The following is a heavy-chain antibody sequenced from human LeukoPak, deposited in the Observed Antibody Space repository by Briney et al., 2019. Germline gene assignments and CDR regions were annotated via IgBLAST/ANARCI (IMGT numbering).Heavy chain of an antibody. CDR3: ARERVDIAMVRSDYYYYYGMDV. CDR1: GGTFSSYA. Sequence: GASVKVSCEASGGTFSSYAISWVRQAPGQGLEWMGGIIPIFGTANYAQKFQGRVTITADKSTSTAYMELSSLRSEDTAVYYCARERVDIAMVRSDYYYYYGMDVWGKGTTVTVSS. V-gene: IGHV1-69*06. D-gene: IGHD5-18*01. CDR2: IIPIFGTA. J-gene: IGHJ6*04.